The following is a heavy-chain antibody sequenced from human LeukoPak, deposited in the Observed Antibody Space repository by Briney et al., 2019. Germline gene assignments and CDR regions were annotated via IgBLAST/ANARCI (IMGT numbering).Heavy chain of an antibody. Sequence: PSETLSLTCTVSGDSISSYYWNWIRQPPGKGLEWIGYIYYSGSTNYNPSLKSRVTISVDTSKNQFSLRLNSVTAADTAVYYCARSVVTLNWFDPWGQGTLVTVSS. D-gene: IGHD3-22*01. CDR3: ARSVVTLNWFDP. V-gene: IGHV4-59*01. CDR1: GDSISSYY. J-gene: IGHJ5*02. CDR2: IYYSGST.